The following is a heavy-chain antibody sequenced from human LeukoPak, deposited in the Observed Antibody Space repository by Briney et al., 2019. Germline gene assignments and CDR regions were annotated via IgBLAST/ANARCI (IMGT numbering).Heavy chain of an antibody. Sequence: GGSLRLSCAASGFTLSTYGMHWIRQAPGKGLEWVAVIWYDGSNSYYADFVKGRITISRDNSRNTLYLQMNSLRAEDTAVYYCARDKNGWYDSWGQGTLVTVSS. CDR3: ARDKNGWYDS. J-gene: IGHJ5*01. V-gene: IGHV3-33*01. CDR2: IWYDGSNS. D-gene: IGHD2-8*01. CDR1: GFTLSTYG.